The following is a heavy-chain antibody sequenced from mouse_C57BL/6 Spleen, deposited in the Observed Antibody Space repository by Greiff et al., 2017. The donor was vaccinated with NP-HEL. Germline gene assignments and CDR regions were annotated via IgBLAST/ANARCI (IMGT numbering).Heavy chain of an antibody. Sequence: EVKVVESGGGLVKPGGSLKLSCAASGFTFSDYGMHWVRQAPEKGLEWVAYISSGSSTIYYADTVKGRFTISRDNAKNTLFLQMTSLRSEDTAMYYCARAYSNYVDYYAMDYWGQGTSVTVSS. CDR2: ISSGSSTI. CDR1: GFTFSDYG. V-gene: IGHV5-17*01. D-gene: IGHD2-5*01. J-gene: IGHJ4*01. CDR3: ARAYSNYVDYYAMDY.